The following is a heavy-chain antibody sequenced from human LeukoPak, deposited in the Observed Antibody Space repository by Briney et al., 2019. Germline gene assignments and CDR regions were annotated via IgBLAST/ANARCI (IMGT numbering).Heavy chain of an antibody. Sequence: GGSLRLSCAASGFTFSSYWMSWVRQAPGKGLEWVANIKQDGSEKYYVDSVKGRFTISRDNAKNSLYLQMNSLRAEDTAVYYCARSYDSSGYYKFDYWGQGTLVTVSS. J-gene: IGHJ4*02. V-gene: IGHV3-7*01. D-gene: IGHD3-22*01. CDR3: ARSYDSSGYYKFDY. CDR1: GFTFSSYW. CDR2: IKQDGSEK.